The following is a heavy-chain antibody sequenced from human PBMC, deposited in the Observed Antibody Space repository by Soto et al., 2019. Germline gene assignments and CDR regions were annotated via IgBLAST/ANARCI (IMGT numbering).Heavy chain of an antibody. J-gene: IGHJ6*02. CDR1: GFTFSRYS. CDR3: AKTSLRVYYYGMDV. V-gene: IGHV3-48*02. Sequence: EVQLVGSGGGLVQPGGSLRLSCAASGFTFSRYSMNWVRQAPGKGLEWVSHISGSSSTIYYTDSVKGRFTVSRDNAKNSLYLQMNSLRDEDTAVYFCAKTSLRVYYYGMDVWGQGTTVTVSS. CDR2: ISGSSSTI.